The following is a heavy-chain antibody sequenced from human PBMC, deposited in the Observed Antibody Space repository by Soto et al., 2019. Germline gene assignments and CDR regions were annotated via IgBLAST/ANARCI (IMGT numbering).Heavy chain of an antibody. CDR3: ARSTPPSY. Sequence: EVQLVESGGGLVQPGGSLRLSCEASGFPFNTYSMNWVRQAPGKGLEWVSYISSSSNTIYYADSVKGRFTISRDNAQNSLYLQMNSLRDEDTAIYYCARSTPPSYWGQGTLVTVSS. CDR1: GFPFNTYS. J-gene: IGHJ4*02. CDR2: ISSSSNTI. V-gene: IGHV3-48*02.